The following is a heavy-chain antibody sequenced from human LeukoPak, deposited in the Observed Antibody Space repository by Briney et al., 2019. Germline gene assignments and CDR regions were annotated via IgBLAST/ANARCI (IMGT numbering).Heavy chain of an antibody. CDR2: IYHSGAA. J-gene: IGHJ4*02. CDR1: GDSISSDGHS. V-gene: IGHV4-30-4*07. Sequence: PSETLSLTCGVSGDSISSDGHSWSWIRQPPGKGLEWVGYIYHSGAAYHNPSLKGRLALSVDTSNNQFSLRLRSVTAADTAVYYCVRGVGGEYFYFDRWGQGALVTVSA. D-gene: IGHD1-26*01. CDR3: VRGVGGEYFYFDR.